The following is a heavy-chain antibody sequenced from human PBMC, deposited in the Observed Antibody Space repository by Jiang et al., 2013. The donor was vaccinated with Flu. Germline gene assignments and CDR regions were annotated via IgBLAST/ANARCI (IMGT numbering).Heavy chain of an antibody. J-gene: IGHJ4*02. D-gene: IGHD3-22*01. Sequence: GLVKPSQTLSLTCTVSGGSISCGDCFWNWVRQHPGKGLEWIGYIYHSGSTSYNPSLKSRVSMSLDTSKNQFSLELDFATAADTAVYYCARDHDSSDGYFDSWGQGTLVSVSS. CDR2: IYHSGST. CDR3: ARDHDSSDGYFDS. CDR1: GGSISCGDCF. V-gene: IGHV4-31*03.